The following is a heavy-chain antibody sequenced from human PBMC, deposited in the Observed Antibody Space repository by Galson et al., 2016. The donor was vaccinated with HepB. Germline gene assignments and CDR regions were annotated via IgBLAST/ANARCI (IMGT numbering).Heavy chain of an antibody. Sequence: SLRLSCAASGVIFSSYSMNWVRQAPGKGLEWVSSISSSSNYIYSADSIKGRFTISRDNAKNSLYLQMNSLRAEDTAVYYCVRDNWSVGYGDYWGQGTLVTVSS. J-gene: IGHJ4*02. D-gene: IGHD5-12*01. CDR1: GVIFSSYS. CDR2: ISSSSNYI. CDR3: VRDNWSVGYGDY. V-gene: IGHV3-21*01.